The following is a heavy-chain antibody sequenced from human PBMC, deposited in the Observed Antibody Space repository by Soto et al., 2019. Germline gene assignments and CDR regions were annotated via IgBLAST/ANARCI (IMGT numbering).Heavy chain of an antibody. V-gene: IGHV1-69*13. CDR1: GGTFSSYA. CDR3: ARAGHISGCYYDYYYGMDV. J-gene: IGHJ6*02. CDR2: IIPIFGTA. D-gene: IGHD1-26*01. Sequence: SVKVSCKASGGTFSSYAISWVRQAPGQGLEWMGGIIPIFGTANYAQKFQGRVTITADESTSTAYMELSSLRSEDTAVYYCARAGHISGCYYDYYYGMDVWGQGTTVTVSS.